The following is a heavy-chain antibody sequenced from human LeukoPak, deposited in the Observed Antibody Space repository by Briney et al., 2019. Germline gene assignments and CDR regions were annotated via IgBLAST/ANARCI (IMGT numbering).Heavy chain of an antibody. CDR1: GFPFSSYW. CDR2: INEDGSEK. D-gene: IGHD1-26*01. J-gene: IGHJ4*02. Sequence: PGGSLRLSCVASGFPFSSYWMSRVRQAPGKGLEWVANINEDGSEKYYVDSVKGRFTISRDNAKNSLYLQMNSLRAEDTAVYYCTRDHGSYCFDYWGQETLVTVSS. V-gene: IGHV3-7*01. CDR3: TRDHGSYCFDY.